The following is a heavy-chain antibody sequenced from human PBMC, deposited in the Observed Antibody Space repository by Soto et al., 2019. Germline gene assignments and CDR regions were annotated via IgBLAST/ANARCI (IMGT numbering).Heavy chain of an antibody. CDR1: GFNFRVYW. V-gene: IGHV3-74*01. D-gene: IGHD6-13*01. CDR2: ISNDGKTA. CDR3: TRGGSWFDF. Sequence: LRLSCSASGFNFRVYWMHWVRQAPGKGLVWVSRISNDGKTATYADSVEGRFTVSRDNANNMVYLQMNSLTAEDTAVYFCTRGGSWFDFWGQGTVVTVSS. J-gene: IGHJ4*02.